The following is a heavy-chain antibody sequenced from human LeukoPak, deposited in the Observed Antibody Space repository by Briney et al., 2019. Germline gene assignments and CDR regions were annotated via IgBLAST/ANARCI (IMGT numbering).Heavy chain of an antibody. Sequence: LQTLSLTCTDSGGSISSGDCYCSWICHPPGKGLAWIGYIYYSGSTYYNPSLKILLTISEDTSNHHLALNQTSVTASDPPQYYCARVISCKLLRAGFDPWGQGSLVTDCS. CDR1: GGSISSGDCY. D-gene: IGHD1-26*01. J-gene: IGHJ5*02. V-gene: IGHV4-30-4*08. CDR3: ARVISCKLLRAGFDP. CDR2: IYYSGST.